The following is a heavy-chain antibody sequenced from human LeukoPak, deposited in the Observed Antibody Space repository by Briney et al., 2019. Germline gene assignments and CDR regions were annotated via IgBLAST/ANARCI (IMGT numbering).Heavy chain of an antibody. D-gene: IGHD2-2*01. J-gene: IGHJ4*02. CDR3: AKGPLRGTAAAIDY. CDR2: ISYDGKNI. V-gene: IGHV3-30*18. CDR1: GFTLNNYG. Sequence: GGSLRLTCASSGFTLNNYGMHWVRQAPGKGLEWVAVISYDGKNIHYPDSVKGRFTISRDISTDTLWLQMDSLRTEDTAVYYCAKGPLRGTAAAIDYWGQGTLVTVSS.